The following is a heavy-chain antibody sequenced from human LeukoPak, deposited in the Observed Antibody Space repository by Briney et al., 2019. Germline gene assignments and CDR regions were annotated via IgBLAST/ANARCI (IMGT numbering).Heavy chain of an antibody. CDR3: AKDSVVVAGLVNYFDS. CDR1: GFTFSNYA. V-gene: IGHV3-23*01. J-gene: IGHJ4*02. D-gene: IGHD6-19*01. Sequence: GWSLRLSCAASGFTFSNYAMSWVRQAPGKGLEWVSAISGSGDSTFYTDSVKGRFTISRDNSKNTLYLQMKSLRAEDTAVYYCAKDSVVVAGLVNYFDSWGQGTLVTVSS. CDR2: ISGSGDST.